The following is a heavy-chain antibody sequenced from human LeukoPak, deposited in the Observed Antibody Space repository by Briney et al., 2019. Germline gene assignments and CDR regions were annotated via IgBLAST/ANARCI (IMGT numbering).Heavy chain of an antibody. Sequence: GRSLRLSCAASGFTFSSYVMHWVRQAPGKGLEWVAIISYDGSNEYYADSVKGRFTISRDNSKNTLYLQMNSLRAEDTAVYYCAKAGEHTIFGVVSWFDPWGQGTLVTVSS. D-gene: IGHD3-3*01. CDR1: GFTFSSYV. CDR2: ISYDGSNE. CDR3: AKAGEHTIFGVVSWFDP. V-gene: IGHV3-30*04. J-gene: IGHJ5*02.